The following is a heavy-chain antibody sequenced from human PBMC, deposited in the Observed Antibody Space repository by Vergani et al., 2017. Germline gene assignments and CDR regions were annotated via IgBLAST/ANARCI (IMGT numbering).Heavy chain of an antibody. V-gene: IGHV3-33*08. Sequence: VQLVESGGGLVQPGGSLRLSCAASGFTFSSYSMNWVRQAPGKGLEWVAVIWYDGSNKYYADSVKGRFTISRDNSKNTLYLQMNSLRAEDTAVYYCARDYDGWNTLGVWGQGTLVTVSS. D-gene: IGHD1/OR15-1a*01. J-gene: IGHJ4*02. CDR1: GFTFSSYS. CDR3: ARDYDGWNTLGV. CDR2: IWYDGSNK.